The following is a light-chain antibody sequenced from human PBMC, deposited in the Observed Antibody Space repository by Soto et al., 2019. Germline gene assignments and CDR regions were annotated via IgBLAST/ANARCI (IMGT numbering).Light chain of an antibody. CDR2: SNN. J-gene: IGLJ2*01. Sequence: QSVLTQPPSASGTPGQRVTISGSGSSSNIGSDTVKWYQHLPGTAPKLFIYSNNQRPSGVPDRFSGSKSGTSASLAISGLQSEDEDDYYCAAWDDSLNGPVFGGGTKLTVL. CDR3: AAWDDSLNGPV. CDR1: SSNIGSDT. V-gene: IGLV1-44*01.